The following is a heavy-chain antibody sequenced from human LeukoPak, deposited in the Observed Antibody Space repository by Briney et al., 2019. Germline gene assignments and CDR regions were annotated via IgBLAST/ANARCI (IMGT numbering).Heavy chain of an antibody. CDR2: ISYDGSYT. Sequence: GGALRLSCEASGFSFRNYAMHWVRQAPGKGLEWVAVISYDGSYTKYGDFVKGRFTISRDNSQDKLYLQMDSLRAEDTALYYCAKGGSGWYKYNCWGQGTLVSVSS. V-gene: IGHV3-30*18. J-gene: IGHJ4*02. D-gene: IGHD6-19*01. CDR3: AKGGSGWYKYNC. CDR1: GFSFRNYA.